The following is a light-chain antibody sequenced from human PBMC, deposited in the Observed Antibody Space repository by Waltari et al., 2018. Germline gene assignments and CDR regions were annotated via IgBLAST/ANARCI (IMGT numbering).Light chain of an antibody. CDR1: QSVGGN. CDR2: AAS. V-gene: IGKV3-15*01. Sequence: EIVMTQSPATLCVSAGETATLSCRASQSVGGNLALYQKKPGQAPRLLIDAASTRATGIPGRFSGSGSVTEFTLTISSLQSEDFAIYYCQQYNNWPPQDAFGQGTKLEIK. J-gene: IGKJ2*01. CDR3: QQYNNWPPQDA.